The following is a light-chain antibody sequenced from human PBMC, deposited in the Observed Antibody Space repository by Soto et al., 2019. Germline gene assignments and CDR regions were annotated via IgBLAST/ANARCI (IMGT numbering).Light chain of an antibody. CDR1: QSMRSY. CDR2: AAS. J-gene: IGKJ1*01. CDR3: QQSYSAPWT. Sequence: DIQMTQSPSSLSASVGDRVTITCRASQSMRSYLNWYQQKPGKAPKLLIFAASSLQSGVPSRFSGSRSGTDFTLTISSLQPEDFATYYCQQSYSAPWTFGQGTKVEIK. V-gene: IGKV1-39*01.